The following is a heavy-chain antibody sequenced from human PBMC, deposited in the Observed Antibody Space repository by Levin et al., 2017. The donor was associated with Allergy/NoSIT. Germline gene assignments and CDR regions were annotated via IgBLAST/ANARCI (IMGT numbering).Heavy chain of an antibody. Sequence: GGSLRLSCAASGFTFSTYGMNWVRQAPGKGLEWVSYISGSSSYIYYADSVKGRFTISRDNAKDSLFLQINSLRAEDTAVYYCTRDLTNLTPADDYWGQGTLVTVSS. CDR3: TRDLTNLTPADDY. J-gene: IGHJ4*01. CDR1: GFTFSTYG. CDR2: ISGSSSYI. D-gene: IGHD2-15*01. V-gene: IGHV3-21*01.